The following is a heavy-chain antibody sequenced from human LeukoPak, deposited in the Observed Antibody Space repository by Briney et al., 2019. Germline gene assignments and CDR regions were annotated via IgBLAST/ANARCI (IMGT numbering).Heavy chain of an antibody. J-gene: IGHJ4*02. CDR2: IKQDGSEK. CDR3: ARGPLGFCSTNSCPFDY. V-gene: IGHV3-7*01. Sequence: GGSLRLSCAASGFTCSNYWMSWVGQIPGKGLEWVANIKQDGSEKYYVDSVKGRFTISRDSAKNSLYLQMNSLRAEDTAVYYCARGPLGFCSTNSCPFDYWGQGTLVTVSS. CDR1: GFTCSNYW. D-gene: IGHD2-2*01.